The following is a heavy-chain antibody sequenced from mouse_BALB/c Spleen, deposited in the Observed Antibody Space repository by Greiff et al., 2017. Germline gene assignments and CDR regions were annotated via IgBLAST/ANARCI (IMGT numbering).Heavy chain of an antibody. J-gene: IGHJ4*01. Sequence: EVQLQQSGAELVKPGASVKLSCTASGFNIKDTYMHWVKQRPEQGLEWIGRIDPANGNTKYDPKFQGKATITADTSSNTAYLQLSSLTSEDTAVYYCAPTTVVEYYYAMDYWGQGTSVTVSS. D-gene: IGHD1-1*01. CDR3: APTTVVEYYYAMDY. V-gene: IGHV14-3*02. CDR1: GFNIKDTY. CDR2: IDPANGNT.